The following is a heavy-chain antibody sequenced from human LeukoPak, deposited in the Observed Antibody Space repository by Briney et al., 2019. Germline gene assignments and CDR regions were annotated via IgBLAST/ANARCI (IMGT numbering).Heavy chain of an antibody. CDR1: GYTFTGYY. D-gene: IGHD3-9*01. CDR3: ARDDILTGYYWDAFDI. J-gene: IGHJ3*02. Sequence: ASVKVSCKASGYTFTGYYMHWVRQAPGQGLEWMGWINPNSGGTNYAQKFQGRVTMTRDTSISTAYMELSRLRSDDTAVYYCARDDILTGYYWDAFDIWGQGTMVTVSS. V-gene: IGHV1-2*02. CDR2: INPNSGGT.